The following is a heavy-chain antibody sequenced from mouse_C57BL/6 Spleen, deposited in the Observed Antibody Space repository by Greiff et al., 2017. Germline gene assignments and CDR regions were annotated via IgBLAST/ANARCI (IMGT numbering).Heavy chain of an antibody. J-gene: IGHJ2*01. CDR3: ARRTEDYFDY. V-gene: IGHV5-17*01. CDR1: GFTFSDYG. CDR2: ISSGSSTI. Sequence: EVNVVESGGGLVKPGGSLKLSCAASGFTFSDYGMHWVRQAPEKGLEWVAYISSGSSTIYYADTVKGRFTISRDNAKNTLFLQMTSLRSEDTAMYYCARRTEDYFDYWGQGTTLTVAS.